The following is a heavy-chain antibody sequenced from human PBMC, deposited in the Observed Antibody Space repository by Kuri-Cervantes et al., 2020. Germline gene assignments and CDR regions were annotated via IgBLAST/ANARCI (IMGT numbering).Heavy chain of an antibody. Sequence: SETLSLTCTVSGGPISSSSYYWGWIRQPPGKGLEWIGSIYYSGSTYYNPSLKSRVTISVDTSKDQFSLKLSSVTAADTAVYYCAREGIAVAGHGGYDYWGQGTLVTVSS. CDR2: IYYSGST. CDR3: AREGIAVAGHGGYDY. J-gene: IGHJ4*02. CDR1: GGPISSSSYY. V-gene: IGHV4-39*07. D-gene: IGHD6-19*01.